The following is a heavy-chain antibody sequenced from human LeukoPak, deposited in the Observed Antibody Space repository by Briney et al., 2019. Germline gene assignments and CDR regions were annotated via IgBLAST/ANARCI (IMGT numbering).Heavy chain of an antibody. CDR2: ISGSGGST. D-gene: IGHD6-19*01. V-gene: IGHV3-23*01. CDR1: GFTFSSYA. Sequence: GGSLRLSCAAPGFTFSSYAMSWVRQAPGKGLEWVSAISGSGGSTYYADSVKGRFTISRDNAKNSLYLQMNSLRAEDTAVYYCARVVAVAGRAFDIWGQGTMVTVSS. J-gene: IGHJ3*02. CDR3: ARVVAVAGRAFDI.